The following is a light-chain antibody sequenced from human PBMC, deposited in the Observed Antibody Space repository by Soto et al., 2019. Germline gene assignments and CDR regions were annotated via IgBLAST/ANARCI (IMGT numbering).Light chain of an antibody. V-gene: IGKV3-20*01. Sequence: EIVLTQSPGTLSLSPGERATLSCRASQSVSNSYLAWYQQRHGQAPRLLIYGASTRATGIPDRFSGSGSGTDFTLTISRLEPEDFAVYYCQQYGSSLQITFGQGTRLEIK. CDR2: GAS. J-gene: IGKJ5*01. CDR1: QSVSNSY. CDR3: QQYGSSLQIT.